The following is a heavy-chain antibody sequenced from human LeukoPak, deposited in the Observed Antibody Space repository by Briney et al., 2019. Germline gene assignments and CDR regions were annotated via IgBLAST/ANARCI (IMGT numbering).Heavy chain of an antibody. CDR2: IVPSDAYT. CDR1: GYSFTNYW. V-gene: IGHV5-10-1*01. D-gene: IGHD5-12*01. CDR3: ARKYGGYDYYFDY. Sequence: GESLQISCKGSGYSFTNYWISWVRQMPAKRLEWMGRIVPSDAYTNYNPSFQGHITISADKSSSTAYLHWSSLRASDTAMYFCARKYGGYDYYFDYWGQGILVTVSS. J-gene: IGHJ4*02.